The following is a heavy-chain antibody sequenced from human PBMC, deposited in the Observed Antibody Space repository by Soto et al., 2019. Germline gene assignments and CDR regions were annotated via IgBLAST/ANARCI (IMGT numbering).Heavy chain of an antibody. CDR2: IYYSGST. D-gene: IGHD4-4*01. J-gene: IGHJ6*02. V-gene: IGHV4-31*03. CDR1: VGSITSGGYF. CDR3: ARCMTTISPGGDYYYGMDV. Sequence: SETLSLTCTVSVGSITSGGYFWSWIRQHPGKGLEWIGYIYYSGSTYYNPSLKSRVTISVDTSKNQFSLKLNSVTAADTAVYYCARCMTTISPGGDYYYGMDVWGQGTTVTVSS.